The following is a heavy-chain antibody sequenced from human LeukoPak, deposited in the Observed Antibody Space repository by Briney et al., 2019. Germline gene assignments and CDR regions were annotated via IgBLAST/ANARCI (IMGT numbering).Heavy chain of an antibody. CDR1: GFRVSDYY. D-gene: IGHD3/OR15-3a*01. CDR3: ARDRAANQDWVEFDP. Sequence: GGSLRLSCAVSGFRVSDYYISWVRQAPGKGLEWVGLIRDSGEAFYADFARGRFAISRDESENTLYLQMKSLRVEDTAVYFCARDRAANQDWVEFDPWGQGTPVIVSS. CDR2: IRDSGEA. J-gene: IGHJ5*02. V-gene: IGHV3-66*03.